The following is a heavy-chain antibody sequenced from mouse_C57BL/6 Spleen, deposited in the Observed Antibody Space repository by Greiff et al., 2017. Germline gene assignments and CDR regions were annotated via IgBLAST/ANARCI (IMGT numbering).Heavy chain of an antibody. Sequence: QVQLQQSGAELVRPGSSVKLSCKASGYTFTSYWMHWVKQRPIQGLEWIGNIDPSDSETHYNQKFKDKATLTVDKSSSTAYMQLSILTSEDSAVYYCARSEGANWAYAMDYWGQGTSVTVSS. D-gene: IGHD4-1*01. V-gene: IGHV1-52*01. CDR3: ARSEGANWAYAMDY. CDR1: GYTFTSYW. CDR2: IDPSDSET. J-gene: IGHJ4*01.